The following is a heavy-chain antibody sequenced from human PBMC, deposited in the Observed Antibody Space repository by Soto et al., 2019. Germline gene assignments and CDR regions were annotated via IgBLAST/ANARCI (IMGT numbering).Heavy chain of an antibody. J-gene: IGHJ4*02. D-gene: IGHD1-1*01. CDR3: ARLLGPGTSEED. CDR2: IYYSGST. CDR1: RGSISSYY. Sequence: LSLTCTVSRGSISSYYWSWIRQPPGKGLEWIGYIYYSGSTNYNPSLKSRVTISVDTSKNQFSLKLSSVTAADTAVYYCARLLGPGTSEEDWGQGTLVTVSS. V-gene: IGHV4-59*08.